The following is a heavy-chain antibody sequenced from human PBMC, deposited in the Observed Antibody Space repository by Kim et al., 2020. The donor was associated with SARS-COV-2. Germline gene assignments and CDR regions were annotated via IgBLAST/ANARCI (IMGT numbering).Heavy chain of an antibody. V-gene: IGHV4-59*13. Sequence: SETLSLTCTVSGGSISSYYWSWIRQPPGKGLEWIGYIYYSGSTNYNPSLKSRVTISLDTSKNPFSLKLSSVTAADTAVYYCARGAITIFGVVIIQPPIGAFDIWGQGTMVTVSS. D-gene: IGHD3-3*01. CDR2: IYYSGST. CDR1: GGSISSYY. J-gene: IGHJ3*02. CDR3: ARGAITIFGVVIIQPPIGAFDI.